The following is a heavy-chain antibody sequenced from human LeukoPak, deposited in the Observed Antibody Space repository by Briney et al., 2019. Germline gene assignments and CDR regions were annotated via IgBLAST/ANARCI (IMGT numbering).Heavy chain of an antibody. J-gene: IGHJ4*02. CDR3: ARDRESITIFGVAIIEFDY. CDR2: ISAYNGNT. CDR1: GYTFTSYG. V-gene: IGHV1-18*01. D-gene: IGHD3-3*01. Sequence: ASVKVSCKASGYTFTSYGISWVRQAPGQGLEWMGWISAYNGNTNYAQKLQGRVTMTTDTSTSTAYMELRSLRSDDTAVYYCARDRESITIFGVAIIEFDYWGQGTLVTVSS.